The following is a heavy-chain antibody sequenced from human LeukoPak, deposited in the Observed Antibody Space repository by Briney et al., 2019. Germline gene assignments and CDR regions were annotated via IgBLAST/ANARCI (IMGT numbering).Heavy chain of an antibody. CDR3: ASNYDYVWGSYRYGDY. V-gene: IGHV4-4*02. J-gene: IGHJ4*02. CDR1: GGSISSSNW. CDR2: IYHSGST. Sequence: SETLSLTCAVSGGSISSSNWWSWVRQPPGKGLEWIGEIYHSGSTNYNPSLKSRVTISVDTSKNQFSLKLSSVTAADTAVYYCASNYDYVWGSYRYGDYWGQGTLVTVSS. D-gene: IGHD3-16*02.